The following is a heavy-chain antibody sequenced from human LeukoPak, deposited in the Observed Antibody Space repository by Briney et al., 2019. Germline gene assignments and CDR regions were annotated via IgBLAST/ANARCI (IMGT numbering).Heavy chain of an antibody. D-gene: IGHD5-18*01. J-gene: IGHJ5*02. CDR3: ARRFAKGYSYGYSVNWFDP. CDR2: IYYSGST. V-gene: IGHV4-39*01. Sequence: SETLSLTCTVSGGSISSSSYYWGWIRQPPGKGLEWIGSIYYSGSTYYNPSLKSRVTISVDTSKDQFSLKLSSVTAADTAVYYCARRFAKGYSYGYSVNWFDPWGQGTLVTVSS. CDR1: GGSISSSSYY.